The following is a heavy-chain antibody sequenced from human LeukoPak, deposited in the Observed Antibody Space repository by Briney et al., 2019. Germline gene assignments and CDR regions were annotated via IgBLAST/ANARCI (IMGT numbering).Heavy chain of an antibody. CDR1: GGTFSSYA. V-gene: IGHV1-69*05. Sequence: SVKLSCKASGGTFSSYAISWVRHGPGQGLEWMGGIIPIFGTANYAQKFQGRVTITTDESTSTAYTELSSWKSEDWAVCYWARIGGNWEDAFVIWGERTMVTVSS. CDR3: ARIGGNWEDAFVI. D-gene: IGHD3-16*01. CDR2: IIPIFGTA. J-gene: IGHJ3*02.